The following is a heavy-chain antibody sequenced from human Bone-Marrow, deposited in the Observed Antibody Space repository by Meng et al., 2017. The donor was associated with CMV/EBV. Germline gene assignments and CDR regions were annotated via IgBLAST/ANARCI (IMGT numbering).Heavy chain of an antibody. CDR2: ISGSGGST. J-gene: IGHJ5*02. Sequence: GGSLRLSCAASGFTFSSYAMSWVRQAPGKGLEWVSAISGSGGSTYYADSVKGRFTISRDNSKNTLYLQMNSLRSDDTAVYYCARAQRWDIWFDPWGQGTLVTVSS. CDR3: ARAQRWDIWFDP. V-gene: IGHV3-23*01. CDR1: GFTFSSYA. D-gene: IGHD4-23*01.